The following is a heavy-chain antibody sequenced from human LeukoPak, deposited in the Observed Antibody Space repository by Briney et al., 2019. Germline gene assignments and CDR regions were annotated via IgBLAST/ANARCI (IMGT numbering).Heavy chain of an antibody. CDR1: GFTFSSYW. J-gene: IGHJ6*02. Sequence: PGGSLRLSCAASGFTFSSYWMSWVRQAPGKGLEGVANIKQDGSEKYYVDSVKGRFTVFRDNAKNSLFLQMDSLTSDDTAFYYCSTWAFYHGLDVWGQGATVIVSS. V-gene: IGHV3-7*03. CDR2: IKQDGSEK. D-gene: IGHD2/OR15-2a*01. CDR3: STWAFYHGLDV.